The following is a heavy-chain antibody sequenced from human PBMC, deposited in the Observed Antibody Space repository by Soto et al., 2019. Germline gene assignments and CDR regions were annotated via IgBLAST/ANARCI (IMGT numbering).Heavy chain of an antibody. CDR1: GGSISSGGYS. J-gene: IGHJ3*02. CDR3: ARNIVVVTANTGDAFDI. D-gene: IGHD2-21*02. CDR2: IYHSGST. Sequence: QLQLQESGSGLVKPSQTLSLTCAVSGGSISSGGYSWSWIRQPPGKGLEWIGYIYHSGSTYYNPSLKSRVTISVDRSKNQFSLKLSSVTAADTAVYYCARNIVVVTANTGDAFDIWGQGTMVTVSS. V-gene: IGHV4-30-2*01.